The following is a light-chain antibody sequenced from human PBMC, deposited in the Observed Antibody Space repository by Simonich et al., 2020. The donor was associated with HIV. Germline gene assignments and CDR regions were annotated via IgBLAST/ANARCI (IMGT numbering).Light chain of an antibody. Sequence: DIVMTQSPDSLAVSLGERATINCKSSQSVLYNSSNKNYLAWYQQKPGQPPKLLISWASTRESGVPDRFSGSGSGTDFTLTISSLQAEDVAVYYCQQYYSTPRTFGQGTKVEIK. CDR1: QSVLYNSSNKNY. J-gene: IGKJ1*01. V-gene: IGKV4-1*01. CDR2: WAS. CDR3: QQYYSTPRT.